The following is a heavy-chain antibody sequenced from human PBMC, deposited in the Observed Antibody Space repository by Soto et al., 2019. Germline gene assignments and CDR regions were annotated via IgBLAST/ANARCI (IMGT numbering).Heavy chain of an antibody. D-gene: IGHD5-12*01. J-gene: IGHJ4*02. CDR3: ARAIEMATMAYYFDY. V-gene: IGHV1-46*01. CDR2: INPSGGST. Sequence: ASLKVSCKGSGYTFTSYYMHWVRQAPGQGLEWMGIINPSGGSTSYAQKFQGRVTMTRDTSTSTVYMELSSLRSEDTAVYYCARAIEMATMAYYFDYWGQGTLVTVSS. CDR1: GYTFTSYY.